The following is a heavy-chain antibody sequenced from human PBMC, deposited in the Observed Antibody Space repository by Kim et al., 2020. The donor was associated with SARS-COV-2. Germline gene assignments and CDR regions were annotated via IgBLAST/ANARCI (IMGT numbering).Heavy chain of an antibody. D-gene: IGHD6-6*01. Sequence: GGSLRLSCAASGFTFDDYAMHWVRQAPGKGLEWVSLISGDGGSTYYADSVKGRFTISRDNSKNSLYLQMNSLRTEDTALYYCAKDIKPSGEYSSSSSYYGMDVWGQGTTVTVSS. CDR3: AKDIKPSGEYSSSSSYYGMDV. CDR2: ISGDGGST. CDR1: GFTFDDYA. V-gene: IGHV3-43*02. J-gene: IGHJ6*02.